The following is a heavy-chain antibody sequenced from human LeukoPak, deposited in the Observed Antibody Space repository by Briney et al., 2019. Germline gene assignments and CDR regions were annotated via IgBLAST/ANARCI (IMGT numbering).Heavy chain of an antibody. D-gene: IGHD3-10*01. J-gene: IGHJ4*02. CDR1: GYTFTGYY. CDR2: INPNSGGT. V-gene: IGHV1-2*04. CDR3: ARDQDYGSGSSPDY. Sequence: GASVKVSCKASGYTFTGYYMHWVRQAPGQGLEWMGWINPNSGGTNCAQKFQGWVTMTRDTSISTAYMELSRLRSDDTAVYYCARDQDYGSGSSPDYWGQGTLVTVSS.